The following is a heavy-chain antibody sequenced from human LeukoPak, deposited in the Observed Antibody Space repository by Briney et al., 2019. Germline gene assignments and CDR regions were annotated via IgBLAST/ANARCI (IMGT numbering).Heavy chain of an antibody. CDR2: INHSGST. Sequence: SETLSLTCAVYGGSFSGYYWSWIRQPPGKGLEWIGEINHSGSTNYNPSLKSRVTISVDTSMNQFSLKLSSVTAADTAVYYCARVSIAVAGWFDPWGQGTLVTVSS. CDR1: GGSFSGYY. CDR3: ARVSIAVAGWFDP. J-gene: IGHJ5*02. V-gene: IGHV4-34*01. D-gene: IGHD6-19*01.